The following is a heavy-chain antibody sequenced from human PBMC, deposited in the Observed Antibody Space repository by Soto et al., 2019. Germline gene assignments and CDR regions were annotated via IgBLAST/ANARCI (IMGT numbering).Heavy chain of an antibody. Sequence: QVQLVESGGGVVQPGRSLRLSCAASGFTFSRYGMHWVRQAPDKGLEWVAVIWYDGSNKYYADSVKGRFTISRDNSKSTLYLQVNSLRGEDTAVYYCAKDRSSSLGGMDVWGQGTTVTVSS. CDR3: AKDRSSSLGGMDV. CDR2: IWYDGSNK. J-gene: IGHJ6*02. D-gene: IGHD6-13*01. CDR1: GFTFSRYG. V-gene: IGHV3-33*06.